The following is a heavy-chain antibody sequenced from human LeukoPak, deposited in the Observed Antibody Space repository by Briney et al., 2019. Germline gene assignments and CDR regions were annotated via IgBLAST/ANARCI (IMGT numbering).Heavy chain of an antibody. D-gene: IGHD2-2*01. J-gene: IGHJ5*02. V-gene: IGHV3-23*01. CDR1: GFTFSSYA. CDR3: AKSQYCSSTSCYGPFDP. Sequence: SGGSLRLSCAASGFTFSSYAMSWVRQAPGKGLEWVSGISGGGGSTFYADSVKGRFTISRDNSKNTLYLQMNSLRAEDTAVYYCAKSQYCSSTSCYGPFDPWGQGTLVTVSS. CDR2: ISGGGGST.